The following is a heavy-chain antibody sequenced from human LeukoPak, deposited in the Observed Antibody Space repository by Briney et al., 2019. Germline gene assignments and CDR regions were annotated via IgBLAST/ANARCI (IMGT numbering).Heavy chain of an antibody. V-gene: IGHV3-48*01. Sequence: GGSLRLSCAASGFIFSNYDMNWVRQAPGKGLEWVSYITGSSRTKSYADSVKGRFTISRDNAENSVYLQMNSLRAEDTAVYYCASPTSSGWYSHWGQGTMVTVSS. CDR1: GFIFSNYD. D-gene: IGHD6-19*01. CDR2: ITGSSRTK. J-gene: IGHJ3*01. CDR3: ASPTSSGWYSH.